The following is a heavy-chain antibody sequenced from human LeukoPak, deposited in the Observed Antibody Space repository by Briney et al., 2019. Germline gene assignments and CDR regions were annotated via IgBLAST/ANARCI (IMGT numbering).Heavy chain of an antibody. D-gene: IGHD6-13*01. V-gene: IGHV4-39*02. Sequence: PSETLSLTCTVSGGSISSSSYYWGWIRQPPGKGLEWIGSNYYSGSTYYNPSLKSRVTISVDTSKNQFSLKLSSVTAADTAVYYCARDEGIAAAGTWPTFDYWGQGTLVTVSS. CDR2: NYYSGST. J-gene: IGHJ4*02. CDR3: ARDEGIAAAGTWPTFDY. CDR1: GGSISSSSYY.